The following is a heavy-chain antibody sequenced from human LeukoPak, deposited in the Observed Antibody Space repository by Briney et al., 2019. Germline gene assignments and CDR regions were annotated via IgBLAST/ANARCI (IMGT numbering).Heavy chain of an antibody. Sequence: GESLKISCKGSGYSFSNYWIAWVRRMPGKGLEWMGIIFSADSDTRYSPSLQGQVTISVDKSINTAYPQWSSLKASDSAMYYCARPPGVGATSFDYWGQGTLVTVSS. CDR3: ARPPGVGATSFDY. V-gene: IGHV5-51*01. CDR2: IFSADSDT. D-gene: IGHD1-26*01. J-gene: IGHJ4*02. CDR1: GYSFSNYW.